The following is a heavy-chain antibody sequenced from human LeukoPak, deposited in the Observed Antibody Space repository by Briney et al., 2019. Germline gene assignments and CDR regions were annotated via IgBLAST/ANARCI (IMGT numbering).Heavy chain of an antibody. D-gene: IGHD5-24*01. V-gene: IGHV4-30-4*08. CDR1: GGSISSGDYY. CDR2: IYYSGST. CDR3: ARDRDGYNFRAFDI. Sequence: SETLSLTCTVSGGSISSGDYYWSWIRQPPVKGLEWIGYIYYSGSTYYNPSLKSRVTISVDTSKNQFSLKLSSVTAADTAVYYCARDRDGYNFRAFDIWGQGTMVTVSS. J-gene: IGHJ3*02.